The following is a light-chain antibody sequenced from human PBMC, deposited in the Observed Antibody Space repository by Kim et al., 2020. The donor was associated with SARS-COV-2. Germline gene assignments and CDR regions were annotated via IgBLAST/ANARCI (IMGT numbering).Light chain of an antibody. CDR2: GNT. J-gene: IGLJ2*01. CDR3: QSYDSTLDVV. CDR1: SSKIGAGYD. V-gene: IGLV1-40*01. Sequence: QSVLTQPPSVSGAPGQRVTISCTGSSSKIGAGYDVHWYQLLPGTAPKLLIYGNTHRPSGVPDRFSGSKSGTSASLAITGLQAEDEADYYCQSYDSTLDVVFGGGTQLTVL.